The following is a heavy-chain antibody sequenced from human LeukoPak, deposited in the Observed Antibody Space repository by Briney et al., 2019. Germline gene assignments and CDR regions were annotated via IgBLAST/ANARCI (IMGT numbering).Heavy chain of an antibody. V-gene: IGHV1-46*01. Sequence: GASVKVSCKASGYIFTNHYINWLRQAPGQGLEWMGIIRPTTGNTLFTQNFQGRVTLTRDVSTSTVYMELSSLTSEDTAVFYCAREPPESYYFDYWGQGTLVTVSS. D-gene: IGHD3/OR15-3a*01. CDR3: AREPPESYYFDY. J-gene: IGHJ4*02. CDR2: IRPTTGNT. CDR1: GYIFTNHY.